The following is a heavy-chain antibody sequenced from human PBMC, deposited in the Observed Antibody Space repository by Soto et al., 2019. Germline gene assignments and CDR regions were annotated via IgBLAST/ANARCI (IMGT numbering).Heavy chain of an antibody. D-gene: IGHD4-4*01. V-gene: IGHV1-46*01. CDR3: AREDYRVGFDY. Sequence: GASVKVSCKASGYTFTGYYMHWVRQAPGQGLEWMGIINPSGGSTSYAQKFQGRVTMTRDTSTSTVYMELSSLRSEDTAVYYCAREDYRVGFDYWGQGTLVTVSS. CDR2: INPSGGST. J-gene: IGHJ4*02. CDR1: GYTFTGYY.